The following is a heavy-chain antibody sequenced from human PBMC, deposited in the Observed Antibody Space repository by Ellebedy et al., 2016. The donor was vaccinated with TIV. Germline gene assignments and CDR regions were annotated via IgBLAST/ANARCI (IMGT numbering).Heavy chain of an antibody. CDR1: GFTFSNAW. CDR2: IKSKADGGTT. V-gene: IGHV3-15*01. Sequence: GESLKISCAASGFTFSNAWMSWVRQAPGKGLEWVGRIKSKADGGTTDYAAPVEGRFTTSRDDSKLTLSLQMNSLKTEDTAVYYCTTGPLPSSRGMDVWGQGTTVTVSS. J-gene: IGHJ6*02. CDR3: TTGPLPSSRGMDV.